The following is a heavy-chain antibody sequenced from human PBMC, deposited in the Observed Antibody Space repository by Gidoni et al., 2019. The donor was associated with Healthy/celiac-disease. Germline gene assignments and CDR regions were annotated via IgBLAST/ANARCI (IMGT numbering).Heavy chain of an antibody. D-gene: IGHD6-19*01. CDR3: ARGGIAVAGLRPPGADAFDI. Sequence: QVQLQQWGAGLLKPSETLSLTCAVYGGSFSGYYWSWIRQPPGKGLEWIGEINHSGSTNYNPSLKSRVTISVDTSKNQFSLKLSSVTAADTAVYYCARGGIAVAGLRPPGADAFDIWGQGTMVTVSS. CDR2: INHSGST. J-gene: IGHJ3*02. CDR1: GGSFSGYY. V-gene: IGHV4-34*01.